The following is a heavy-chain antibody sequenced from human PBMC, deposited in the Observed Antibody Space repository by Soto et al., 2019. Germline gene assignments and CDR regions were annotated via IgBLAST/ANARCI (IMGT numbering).Heavy chain of an antibody. Sequence: QVQLVESGGGVVQPGRSLRLSCAASGFTFSSYGMHWVRQAPGKGLEWVAVISYDGSNKYYADSVKGRFTISRDNSKNXLXXQMNSLRAEDTAVYYCAREDIVLVPAADHYYGMDVWGQGTTVTVSS. CDR3: AREDIVLVPAADHYYGMDV. J-gene: IGHJ6*02. D-gene: IGHD2-2*01. CDR2: ISYDGSNK. V-gene: IGHV3-30*03. CDR1: GFTFSSYG.